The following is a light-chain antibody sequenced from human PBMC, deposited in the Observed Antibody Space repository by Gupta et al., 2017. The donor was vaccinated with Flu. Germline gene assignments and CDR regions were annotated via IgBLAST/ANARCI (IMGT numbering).Light chain of an antibody. V-gene: IGKV3-15*01. Sequence: ERVILSCRASQSVSSKVAWYQHRPGQAPRLLIYDASTRARGSPDKFIGSGSGTAFTLTISSLQSEDFALYYCQQYYNWPPLTFGGGTKVEVK. CDR3: QQYYNWPPLT. CDR2: DAS. J-gene: IGKJ4*02. CDR1: QSVSSK.